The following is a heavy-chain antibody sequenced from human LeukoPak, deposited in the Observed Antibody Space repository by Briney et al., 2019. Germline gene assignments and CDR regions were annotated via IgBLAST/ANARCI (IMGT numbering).Heavy chain of an antibody. J-gene: IGHJ6*03. Sequence: PSETLSLTCTVSGYSISSGYYWGWIRQPPGKGLEWIGYIYYSGSTYYNPSLKSRVTISVDTSKNQFSLRLSSVTAADTAVYYCAASKKYGSGSYYVYYMDVWGKGTTVTISS. CDR2: IYYSGST. V-gene: IGHV4-38-2*02. D-gene: IGHD3-10*01. CDR1: GYSISSGYY. CDR3: AASKKYGSGSYYVYYMDV.